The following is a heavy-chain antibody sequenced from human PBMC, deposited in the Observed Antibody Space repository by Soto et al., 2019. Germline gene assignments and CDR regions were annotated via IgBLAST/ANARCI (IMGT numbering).Heavy chain of an antibody. CDR1: GYTFTGYY. V-gene: IGHV1-2*04. Sequence: ASVKVSCKASGYTFTGYYMHWVRQAPGQGLEWMGWINPNSGGTNYAQKFQGWVTMTRDTSISTAYMELSRLRSDDTAVYYCARDLKKVHPYYYDSQNWFDPWGQGTLVTVSS. CDR3: ARDLKKVHPYYYDSQNWFDP. CDR2: INPNSGGT. J-gene: IGHJ5*02. D-gene: IGHD3-22*01.